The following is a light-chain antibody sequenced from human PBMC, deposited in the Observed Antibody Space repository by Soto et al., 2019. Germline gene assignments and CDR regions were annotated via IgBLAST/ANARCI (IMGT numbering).Light chain of an antibody. V-gene: IGKV3-11*01. CDR3: QQYNSY. CDR2: DAS. J-gene: IGKJ3*01. Sequence: EIVLKQSPATLSLSPGERATLSCMASQSVSSFLAWYQQKPGQAPRLLIYDASNRATGIPARFSGSGSGTDFTLTISSLEPEDFATYYCQQYNSYFGPGTKVDI. CDR1: QSVSSF.